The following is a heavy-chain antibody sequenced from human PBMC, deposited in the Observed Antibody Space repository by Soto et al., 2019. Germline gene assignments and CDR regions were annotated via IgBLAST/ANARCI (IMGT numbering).Heavy chain of an antibody. Sequence: SGPTLVNPTQTLTLTCTFSGFSLSTSGMCVSWIRQPPGKALEWLARIDWDDDKYYSTSLKTRLTISKDTSKNQVVLTMTNMDPVDTATYYCARSPLGYCSSTSCYAAEEYYYYMDVWGKGTTVTVSS. CDR3: ARSPLGYCSSTSCYAAEEYYYYMDV. V-gene: IGHV2-70*11. D-gene: IGHD2-2*01. CDR1: GFSLSTSGMC. J-gene: IGHJ6*03. CDR2: IDWDDDK.